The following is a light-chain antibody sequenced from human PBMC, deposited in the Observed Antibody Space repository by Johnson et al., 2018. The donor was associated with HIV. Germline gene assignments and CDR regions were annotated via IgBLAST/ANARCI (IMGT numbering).Light chain of an antibody. CDR2: ENH. CDR3: GTWDSSLSAYV. V-gene: IGLV1-51*02. Sequence: QAVLTQPPSLSAAPGQRVTISCSGSSSNIGNNYVSWYQQLPGTAPRLLVYENHRRPSGIPDRFSGSKSGTSATLDITGLQTGDEADYYCGTWDSSLSAYVFGTGTKVTVL. CDR1: SSNIGNNY. J-gene: IGLJ1*01.